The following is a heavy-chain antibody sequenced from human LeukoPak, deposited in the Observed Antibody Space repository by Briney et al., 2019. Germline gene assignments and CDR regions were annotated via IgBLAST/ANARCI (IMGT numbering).Heavy chain of an antibody. CDR1: GFTFTNYW. D-gene: IGHD1-26*01. CDR3: ARDGPWERVDFDY. Sequence: GGSLRLSCAASGFTFTNYWIHWVRHVPGKGLVCVSRINSDGTSTNFADSVKGRFTMSRDNAKNTVYLQMSSLRVEDTAVYYCARDGPWERVDFDYWGQGTLVTVSS. V-gene: IGHV3-74*01. CDR2: INSDGTST. J-gene: IGHJ4*02.